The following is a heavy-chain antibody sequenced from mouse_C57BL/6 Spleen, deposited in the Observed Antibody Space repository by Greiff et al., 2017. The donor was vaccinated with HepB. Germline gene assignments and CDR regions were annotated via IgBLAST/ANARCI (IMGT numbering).Heavy chain of an antibody. CDR2: IWSGGST. D-gene: IGHD2-4*01. CDR1: GFSLTSYG. V-gene: IGHV2-4*01. CDR3: AKTGLYDYGGGYYFDY. J-gene: IGHJ2*01. Sequence: VQLQQSGPGLVQPSQSLSITCTVSGFSLTSYGVHWVRQPPGKGLEWLGVIWSGGSTDYNAAFISRLSISKDNSKSQVFFKMNSLQADDTAIYYCAKTGLYDYGGGYYFDYWGQGTTLTVSS.